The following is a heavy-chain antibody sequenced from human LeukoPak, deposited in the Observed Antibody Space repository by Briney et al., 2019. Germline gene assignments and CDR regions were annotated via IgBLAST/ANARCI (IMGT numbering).Heavy chain of an antibody. D-gene: IGHD2-15*01. Sequence: GGALRLSCAASGFSFSNYGMHWVRQAPGEGLVWVSRIHCDGNTIDYADAVKGRFTIPRDNAKNTLYLQMNSQRAEDTAVYYCADLGYCSGGSCSSTDSYWGQGTLVTVSS. CDR3: ADLGYCSGGSCSSTDSY. CDR1: GFSFSNYG. V-gene: IGHV3-74*01. CDR2: IHCDGNTI. J-gene: IGHJ4*02.